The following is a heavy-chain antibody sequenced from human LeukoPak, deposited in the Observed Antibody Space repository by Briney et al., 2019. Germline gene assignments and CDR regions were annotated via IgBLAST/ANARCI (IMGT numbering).Heavy chain of an antibody. J-gene: IGHJ4*02. D-gene: IGHD3-10*01. Sequence: ASVKVSCKVSGYTLADLSMHWVRQAPGKGPEWIGGFDPEDGETVYAQMFQGRVTMTEDKSTQTSYMELSSLRSEDTAVYYCARDRGGPVDYWGQGTLVTVSS. CDR3: ARDRGGPVDY. CDR2: FDPEDGET. V-gene: IGHV1-24*01. CDR1: GYTLADLS.